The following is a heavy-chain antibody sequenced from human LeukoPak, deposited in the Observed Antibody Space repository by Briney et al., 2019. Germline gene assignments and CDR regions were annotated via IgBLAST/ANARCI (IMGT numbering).Heavy chain of an antibody. CDR3: AREASYQPLPDS. Sequence: GGSLRLSCAASGFTFSSYWMHWVRQAPGKGLVWVSRVNTDGTSTTYADSVKGRFTISRDNAKNTLYLQMNSLRAEDTAVYYCAREASYQPLPDSWGQGTLVTVSS. J-gene: IGHJ5*01. CDR2: VNTDGTST. V-gene: IGHV3-74*01. D-gene: IGHD2-2*01. CDR1: GFTFSSYW.